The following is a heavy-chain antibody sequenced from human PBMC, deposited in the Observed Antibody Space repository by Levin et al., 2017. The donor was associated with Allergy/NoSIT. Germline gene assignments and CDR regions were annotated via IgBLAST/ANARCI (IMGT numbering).Heavy chain of an antibody. Sequence: PWGSLRLSCAASGFTFSSYAMSWVRQAPGKGLEWVSAISGSGGSTYYADSVKGRFTISRDNSKNTLYLQMNSLRAEDTAVYYCAKGQLTTSYYYGMDVWGQGTTVTISS. CDR2: ISGSGGST. CDR3: AKGQLTTSYYYGMDV. V-gene: IGHV3-23*01. J-gene: IGHJ6*02. CDR1: GFTFSSYA. D-gene: IGHD2/OR15-2a*01.